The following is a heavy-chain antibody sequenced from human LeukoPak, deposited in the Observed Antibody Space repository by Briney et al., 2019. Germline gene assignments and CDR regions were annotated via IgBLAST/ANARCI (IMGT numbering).Heavy chain of an antibody. CDR1: VGSISSGNW. CDR2: IYHNGTA. CDR3: ATAPILRGQGGEHFKYGMDV. Sequence: SETLSLTCAVSVGSISSGNWWSWVRQSPGKGLEWIGEIYHNGTANYNPSLKSRVTISADRFTNHFSLKLTSVTAADTAVYYCATAPILRGQGGEHFKYGMDVWGQGTTVSVSS. J-gene: IGHJ6*02. D-gene: IGHD2-2*02. V-gene: IGHV4-4*02.